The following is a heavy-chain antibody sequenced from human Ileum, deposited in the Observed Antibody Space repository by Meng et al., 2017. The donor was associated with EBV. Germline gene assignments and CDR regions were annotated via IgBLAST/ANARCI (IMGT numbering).Heavy chain of an antibody. CDR3: ARQSDHYYGSGSYYDY. Sequence: LQESGPGLGKPSEPLSLTCTVVGGSISSSSYYWGWIRQPPGKGLEWIGMIYYSGNTYYNPSLKSRVTISVDTSKNQFSLRLSSVTAADAALYYCARQSDHYYGSGSYYDYWGQGTLVTVSS. CDR2: IYYSGNT. J-gene: IGHJ4*02. D-gene: IGHD3-10*01. V-gene: IGHV4-39*01. CDR1: GGSISSSSYY.